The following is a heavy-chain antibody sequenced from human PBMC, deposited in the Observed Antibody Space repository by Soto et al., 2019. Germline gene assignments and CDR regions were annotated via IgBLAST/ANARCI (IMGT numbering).Heavy chain of an antibody. CDR1: GGSFSGYY. D-gene: IGHD5-12*01. J-gene: IGHJ4*02. Sequence: SETLSLTCAVYGGSFSGYYWSWIRQPPGKGLEWIGEINHSGSTNYNPSLKSRVTISVDTSKNQFSLKLSSVTAADTAVYYCASGSTIYYFDYWGQGTLVTVSS. V-gene: IGHV4-34*01. CDR2: INHSGST. CDR3: ASGSTIYYFDY.